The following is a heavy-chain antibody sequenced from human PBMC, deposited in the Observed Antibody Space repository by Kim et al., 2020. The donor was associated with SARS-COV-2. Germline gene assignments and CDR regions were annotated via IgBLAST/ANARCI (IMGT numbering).Heavy chain of an antibody. CDR3: ARAVTIFGVVIPFFDY. J-gene: IGHJ4*02. D-gene: IGHD3-3*01. V-gene: IGHV4-34*13. Sequence: SLKSRVTIAVDTSKNQFSLKLSSVTAADTAVYYCARAVTIFGVVIPFFDYWGQGTLVTVSS.